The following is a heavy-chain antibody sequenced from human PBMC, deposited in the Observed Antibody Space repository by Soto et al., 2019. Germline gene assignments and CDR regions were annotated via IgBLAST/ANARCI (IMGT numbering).Heavy chain of an antibody. D-gene: IGHD3-16*01. CDR2: ISRSSTGI. V-gene: IGHV3-48*02. CDR3: ARTVTWGMDV. CDR1: GFTCSLYS. J-gene: IGHJ6*01. Sequence: EVQLVESGGGLVQPGGSLSLSCAASGFTCSLYSMSWVRHAPGKGLEWVSYISRSSTGIHYADSVKGRFTISRDDVTNSLPLHMNSQRDGDTDVYYCARTVTWGMDVLGQGTPVSISS.